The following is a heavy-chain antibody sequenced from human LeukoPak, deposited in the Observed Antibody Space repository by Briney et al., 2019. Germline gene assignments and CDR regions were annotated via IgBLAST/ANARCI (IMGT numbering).Heavy chain of an antibody. J-gene: IGHJ4*02. Sequence: GSLWVSSTAPLYTFTSYGISSGCEAPRREGERGGWISAYNGNTNYAQKLQGRVTMTTDKSTSTAYMELRSLRSDDTAVYYCARRNIAVAGTPFDYWGQGTLVTVSS. V-gene: IGHV1-18*01. CDR3: ARRNIAVAGTPFDY. D-gene: IGHD6-19*01. CDR1: LYTFTSYG. CDR2: ISAYNGNT.